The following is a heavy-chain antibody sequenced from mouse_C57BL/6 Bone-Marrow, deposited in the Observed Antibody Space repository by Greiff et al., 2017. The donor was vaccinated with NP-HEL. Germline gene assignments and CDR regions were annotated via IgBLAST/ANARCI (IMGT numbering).Heavy chain of an antibody. CDR3: VRPGGSSWYFDV. V-gene: IGHV10-3*01. CDR2: IRSKSSNYAS. J-gene: IGHJ1*03. D-gene: IGHD1-1*01. Sequence: EVMLVESGGGLVQPKGSLKLSCAASGFTFNTYAMHWVRQAPGKGLEWVARIRSKSSNYASYYADSVKDRFTISRDDSQSMLYLQMNNLKTEDTAMYYCVRPGGSSWYFDVWGTGTTVTVSS. CDR1: GFTFNTYA.